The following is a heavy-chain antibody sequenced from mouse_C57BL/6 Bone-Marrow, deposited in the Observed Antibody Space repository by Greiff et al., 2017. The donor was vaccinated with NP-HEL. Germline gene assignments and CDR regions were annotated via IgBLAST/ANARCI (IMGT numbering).Heavy chain of an antibody. Sequence: EVQRVESGGGLVQPGGSLSLSCAASGFTFTDYYMSWVRQPPGKALEWLGFIRNKANGYTTEYSASVKGRFTISRDNSQSILYLQMNALRAEDSATYYCARCPFQELLFAYWGKGTLVTVSA. V-gene: IGHV7-3*01. CDR3: ARCPFQELLFAY. J-gene: IGHJ3*01. CDR1: GFTFTDYY. CDR2: IRNKANGYTT.